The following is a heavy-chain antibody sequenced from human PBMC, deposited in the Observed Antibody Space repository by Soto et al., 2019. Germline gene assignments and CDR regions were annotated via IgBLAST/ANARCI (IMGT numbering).Heavy chain of an antibody. V-gene: IGHV4-4*02. J-gene: IGHJ4*02. Sequence: QVQLQESGPGLVKPSETLSLTCTVSSDSIAGENWWSWVRQPPGLGLEWVGEVFHTGGTNYNPSLKSRGTMEVANPNNQFSLKLISATAADTAVYYCASVFSSGSGWMYYFDFWGQGTLVSVSS. CDR2: VFHTGGT. D-gene: IGHD6-19*01. CDR3: ASVFSSGSGWMYYFDF. CDR1: SDSIAGENW.